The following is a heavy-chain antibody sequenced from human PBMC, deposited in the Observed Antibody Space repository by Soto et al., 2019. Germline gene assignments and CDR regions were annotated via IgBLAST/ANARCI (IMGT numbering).Heavy chain of an antibody. V-gene: IGHV1-18*01. J-gene: IGHJ4*02. Sequence: QVKRVQSGAALKKPGASVKVSCQASGYPFTSYGISWVRQAPGQGLEGMGWISAYKVNKNYAQKLQARVTMTRNTTISTAYMELSSLRSEDTAVYYWARERSGRPDYWGQGTLVTVSS. CDR1: GYPFTSYG. D-gene: IGHD3-10*01. CDR2: ISAYKVNK. CDR3: ARERSGRPDY.